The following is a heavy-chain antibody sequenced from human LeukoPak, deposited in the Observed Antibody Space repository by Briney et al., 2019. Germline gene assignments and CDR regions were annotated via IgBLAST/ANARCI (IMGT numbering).Heavy chain of an antibody. Sequence: GRSLRLSCAASGFTFSSYGMHWVRQAPGKGLKWVAVISYDGSNKYYADSVKGRFTISRDNSKNTLYLQMNSLRAEDTAVYYCAKTPPTGGMDVWGQGTTVTVSS. V-gene: IGHV3-30*18. D-gene: IGHD3-9*01. J-gene: IGHJ6*02. CDR2: ISYDGSNK. CDR3: AKTPPTGGMDV. CDR1: GFTFSSYG.